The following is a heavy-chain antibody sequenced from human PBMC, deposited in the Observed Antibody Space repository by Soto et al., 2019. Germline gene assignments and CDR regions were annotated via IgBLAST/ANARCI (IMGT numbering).Heavy chain of an antibody. D-gene: IGHD2-15*01. J-gene: IGHJ4*02. CDR1: GFTFSDYN. CDR3: ARDGVAEIDY. Sequence: EVQLVESGGGLVQPGGSLRLSCAASGFTFSDYNMIWVRQAPGKGLQWVSYIDIFSATIYYADSVRGRFTISIDNANNSLYLQMNSRRDEDTAVYYCARDGVAEIDYWGQGTLVTVSS. V-gene: IGHV3-48*02. CDR2: IDIFSATI.